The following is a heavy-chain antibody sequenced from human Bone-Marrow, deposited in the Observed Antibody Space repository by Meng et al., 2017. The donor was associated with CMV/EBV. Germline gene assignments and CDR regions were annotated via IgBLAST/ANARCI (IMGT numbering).Heavy chain of an antibody. V-gene: IGHV3-74*01. Sequence: GESLKISCAASGFTFSSYWMHWVRQAPGKGLVWVSRINSDGSSTSYADSVKGRFTISRDNAKNTLYLQMNSLRAEDTAVYYCARVRSYYFPFDYWGQGTLVTASS. CDR1: GFTFSSYW. CDR2: INSDGSST. D-gene: IGHD2-8*01. CDR3: ARVRSYYFPFDY. J-gene: IGHJ4*02.